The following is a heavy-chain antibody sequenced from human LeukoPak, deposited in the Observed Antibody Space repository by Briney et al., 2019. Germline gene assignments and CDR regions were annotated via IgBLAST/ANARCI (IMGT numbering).Heavy chain of an antibody. CDR3: ARAWSGSYYNGFDY. CDR2: ISSSSSYI. J-gene: IGHJ4*02. V-gene: IGHV3-21*01. Sequence: GGSLRLSCAASGFTFSSYSMNWVRQAPGKGLEWDSSISSSSSYIYYGDSVKGRFTISRDNAKNSLYLQMNSLRAEDTAVYYCARAWSGSYYNGFDYWGQGTLVTVSS. CDR1: GFTFSSYS. D-gene: IGHD3-10*01.